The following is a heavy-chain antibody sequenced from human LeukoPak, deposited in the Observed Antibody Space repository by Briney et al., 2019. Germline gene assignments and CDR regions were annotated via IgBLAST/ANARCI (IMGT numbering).Heavy chain of an antibody. CDR3: ARGLDSYDSSGQFVY. D-gene: IGHD3-22*01. CDR1: GGSISSSSYY. Sequence: SETLSLTCTVSGGSISSSSYYWGWIRQPPGKGLEWIGSIHYSGSTYFNPSLKSRVTIFVDTSKNQFSLKLSSMTAADTAVYYCARGLDSYDSSGQFVYWGQGTLVTVSS. J-gene: IGHJ4*02. CDR2: IHYSGST. V-gene: IGHV4-39*01.